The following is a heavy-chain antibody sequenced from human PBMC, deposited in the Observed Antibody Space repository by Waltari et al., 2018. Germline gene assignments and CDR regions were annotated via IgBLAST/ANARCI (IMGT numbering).Heavy chain of an antibody. D-gene: IGHD3-10*01. V-gene: IGHV2-5*02. CDR2: IYWDDDK. CDR1: GFSLSSNAVG. J-gene: IGHJ4*02. CDR3: AHRFPTRGGWDSGLFDH. Sequence: QITLKDSDPTRVRPTQTLALPCTFSGFSLSSNAVGVAWFRPPPEKPLEWLAVIYWDDDKRYNLPLRSRLTITKDTSKNQVVLTMTNMDPVDTAAYYCAHRFPTRGGWDSGLFDHWGQGTLVTVSS.